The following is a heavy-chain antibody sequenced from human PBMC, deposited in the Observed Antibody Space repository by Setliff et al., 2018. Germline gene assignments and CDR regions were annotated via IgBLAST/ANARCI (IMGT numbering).Heavy chain of an antibody. V-gene: IGHV4-4*07. D-gene: IGHD1-1*01. CDR1: GGSISTYY. CDR2: VFVSGST. Sequence: SETLSLTCTVSGGSISTYYWSWIRRPAGKGLEWIGRVFVSGSTNYNPSLKSRVTMSIDTSKNQFFLKVRSVTAADTAVYYCARDRGSNNSPEDFDYWGLGTLVTVS. J-gene: IGHJ4*02. CDR3: ARDRGSNNSPEDFDY.